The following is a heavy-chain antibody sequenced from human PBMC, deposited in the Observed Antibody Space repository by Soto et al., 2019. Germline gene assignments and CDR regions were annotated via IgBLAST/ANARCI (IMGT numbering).Heavy chain of an antibody. Sequence: QAQLVQSGAEVKKPGSSVKVSCKASGGTFSISAISWVRQAPGQGLDWMGGIIPIFGTAKYAQKFQGRITITADASTSTAYMELSSLRSEDTAVYYCAAIVTLVDYWGQGTLVTVSS. V-gene: IGHV1-69*01. CDR3: AAIVTLVDY. D-gene: IGHD3-9*01. CDR2: IIPIFGTA. J-gene: IGHJ4*02. CDR1: GGTFSISA.